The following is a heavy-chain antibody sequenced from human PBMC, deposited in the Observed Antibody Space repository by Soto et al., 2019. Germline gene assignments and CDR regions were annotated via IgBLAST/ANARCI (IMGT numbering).Heavy chain of an antibody. CDR1: GYTFTSYG. D-gene: IGHD6-13*01. V-gene: IGHV1-18*01. CDR3: AGEGSSTRYGPLEN. CDR2: ISTYNGNT. J-gene: IGHJ4*02. Sequence: QVQLVQSGPEVKKPGASVKVSCKASGYTFTSYGINWVRQAPGQGLEGMGWISTYNGNTNYAQKLQGRVTMTTDTSTSRASSVLRGPRTVDRAGYYFAGEGSSTRYGPLENWGQGTMVTVSS.